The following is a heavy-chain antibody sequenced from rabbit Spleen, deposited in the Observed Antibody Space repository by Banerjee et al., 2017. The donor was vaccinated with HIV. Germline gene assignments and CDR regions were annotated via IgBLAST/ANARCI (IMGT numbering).Heavy chain of an antibody. J-gene: IGHJ4*01. CDR1: GLDLSSSYW. CDR2: IDVGKNSRT. CDR3: ARDAAGREDFNL. D-gene: IGHD4-2*01. Sequence: QEQLEESGGDLVKPGASLTVTCKASGLDLSSSYWLCWVRQAPGKGLEWIACIDVGKNSRTYYAGWAKGRFTISKTSSTTVTLQMTSLTAADTATYFCARDAAGREDFNLWGQGTLVTVS. V-gene: IGHV1S45*01.